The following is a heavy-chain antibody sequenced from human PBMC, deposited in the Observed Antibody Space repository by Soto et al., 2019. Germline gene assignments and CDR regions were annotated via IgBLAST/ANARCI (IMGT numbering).Heavy chain of an antibody. CDR1: GFTFSDHY. J-gene: IGHJ4*02. CDR2: IRNKASGYTT. V-gene: IGHV3-72*01. CDR3: ARVFVRGGHYYFAY. Sequence: EVQLVQSGGDLVQPGGSLRLSCAASGFTFSDHYMDWVRQAPGMGLEWVGRIRNKASGYTTEYAASAKGRVTISRDESKSSLYLQMNSLKAEDTAMYYCARVFVRGGHYYFAYWGQGTLVTVSS. D-gene: IGHD3-16*01.